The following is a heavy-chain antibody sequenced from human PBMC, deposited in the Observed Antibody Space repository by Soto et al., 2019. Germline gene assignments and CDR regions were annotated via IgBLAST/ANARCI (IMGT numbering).Heavy chain of an antibody. D-gene: IGHD6-6*01. Sequence: PGGSLRLSCAVSGFIFKNYALNWVRQAPGKGLEWVASITRDGYNKYYADSVKGRFTISRDNSKNTLSLQMTALRAEDSSVYYCTKSSGGSSSVGMDYWGPGTLVTV. J-gene: IGHJ4*02. CDR1: GFIFKNYA. V-gene: IGHV3-30*04. CDR2: ITRDGYNK. CDR3: TKSSGGSSSVGMDY.